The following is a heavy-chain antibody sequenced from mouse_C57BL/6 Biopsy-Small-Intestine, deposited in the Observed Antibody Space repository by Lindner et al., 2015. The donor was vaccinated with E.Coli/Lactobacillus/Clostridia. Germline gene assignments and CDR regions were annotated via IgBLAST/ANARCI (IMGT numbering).Heavy chain of an antibody. CDR3: ARVWWDSRGFYPDY. CDR2: ISAYSGNT. CDR1: GYIFTSYN. D-gene: IGHD1-1*01. J-gene: IGHJ4*01. Sequence: SVKVSCKTSGYIFTSYNIGWVRQAPDQGLEWMGWISAYSGNTNYAQTFQGRVTMTRDTSTRTAYMEMRSLRSDDRAVYYCARVWWDSRGFYPDYWGQGTLVTVSS. V-gene: IGHV1S26*01.